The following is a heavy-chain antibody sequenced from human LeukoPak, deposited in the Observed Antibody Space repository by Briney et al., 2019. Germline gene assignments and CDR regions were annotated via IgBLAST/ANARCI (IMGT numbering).Heavy chain of an antibody. CDR2: MNPNSGNT. Sequence: GASVKVSFKASGYTFTSYDINWVRQATGQGLEWMGWMNPNSGNTGYAQKFQGRVTITRNTSISTAYMELSSLRSEDTAVYYCAFIPSFQVVPADYWGQGTLVTVSS. CDR3: AFIPSFQVVPADY. J-gene: IGHJ4*02. D-gene: IGHD2-2*01. CDR1: GYTFTSYD. V-gene: IGHV1-8*03.